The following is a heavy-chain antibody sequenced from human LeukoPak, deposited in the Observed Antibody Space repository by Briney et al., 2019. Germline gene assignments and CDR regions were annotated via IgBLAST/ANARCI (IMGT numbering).Heavy chain of an antibody. J-gene: IGHJ3*02. D-gene: IGHD3-22*01. V-gene: IGHV1-18*01. Sequence: ASVKVSCKASGYTFTSYGISWVRQAPGQGLEWMGWISAYNGNTNYAQKLQGRVTMTTDTSTSTAYMELRSLRSDDTAVYYCARRGLDYYDSSDYYTDAFDIWGQGTMVTLSS. CDR2: ISAYNGNT. CDR3: ARRGLDYYDSSDYYTDAFDI. CDR1: GYTFTSYG.